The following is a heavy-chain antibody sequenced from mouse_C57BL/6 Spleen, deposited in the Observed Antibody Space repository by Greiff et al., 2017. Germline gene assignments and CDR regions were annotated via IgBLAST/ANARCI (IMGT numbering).Heavy chain of an antibody. CDR2: INPSTGGT. Sequence: DVQLQESGPELVKPGASVKISCKASGYSFTGYYMHWVKQSSEKSLEWIGEINPSTGGTSYNQKFKGKATLTVDKSSSTAYMQLKSLTSEDSAVYYCARYGYDYDGFAYWGQGTLVTVSA. D-gene: IGHD2-4*01. V-gene: IGHV1-43*01. J-gene: IGHJ3*01. CDR1: GYSFTGYY. CDR3: ARYGYDYDGFAY.